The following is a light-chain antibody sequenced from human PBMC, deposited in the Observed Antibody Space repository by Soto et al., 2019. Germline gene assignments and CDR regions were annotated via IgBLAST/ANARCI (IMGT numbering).Light chain of an antibody. Sequence: DIQMTQSPYSLSASVGDTISITCRSFQTIRKSLNWYRQKPGKAPDLLVYDASRLEIGVPSRFSGSGSGTEFTLTIASLQADDFATYYCQQYNSYPLTFGGGTKVDIK. V-gene: IGKV1-5*01. CDR1: QTIRKS. J-gene: IGKJ4*01. CDR2: DAS. CDR3: QQYNSYPLT.